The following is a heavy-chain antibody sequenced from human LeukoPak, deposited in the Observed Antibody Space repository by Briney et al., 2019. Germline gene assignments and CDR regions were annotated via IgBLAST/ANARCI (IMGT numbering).Heavy chain of an antibody. Sequence: SDTLSLLCSVSGDSIINHYWRWLRQPAGKGLEWLGCIYSTGTKDYNPSVKRRLTMSVDTSKRQISLKLTSVTAADTAVYYCTREAMQQFHPCYYYYMDVWGKGTAVTVSS. D-gene: IGHD6-13*01. CDR3: TREAMQQFHPCYYYYMDV. J-gene: IGHJ6*03. CDR2: IYSTGTK. CDR1: GDSIINHY. V-gene: IGHV4-4*07.